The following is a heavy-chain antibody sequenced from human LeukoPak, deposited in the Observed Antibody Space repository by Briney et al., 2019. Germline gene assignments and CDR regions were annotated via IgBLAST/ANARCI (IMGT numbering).Heavy chain of an antibody. CDR3: ARQNARNYDILTGYYGYYYYYYMDV. Sequence: GESLQISCKGSGYSFTNYWIAWVRQMPGKGLEWMGIIYPGDSDTRYRPSFQDQVTISADKSISTAYLQWSSLKASDTAMYYCARQNARNYDILTGYYGYYYYYYMDVWGKGTTVTVSS. CDR2: IYPGDSDT. D-gene: IGHD3-9*01. V-gene: IGHV5-51*01. J-gene: IGHJ6*03. CDR1: GYSFTNYW.